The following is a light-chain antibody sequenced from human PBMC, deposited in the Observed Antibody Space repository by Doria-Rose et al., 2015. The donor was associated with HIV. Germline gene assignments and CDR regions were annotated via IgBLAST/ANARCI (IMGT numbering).Light chain of an antibody. CDR3: QVWDNNSDHP. CDR1: NIGSKS. Sequence: VLTQPPSVSVAPGETVRITCGGNNIGSKSVHWYQQKPGQAPVLVIYYDSDRPSEIPERFSGSNSGNTATLTISRVEAGDEADYYCQVWDNNSDHPFGVGTRVTVL. CDR2: YDS. V-gene: IGLV3-21*04. J-gene: IGLJ1*01.